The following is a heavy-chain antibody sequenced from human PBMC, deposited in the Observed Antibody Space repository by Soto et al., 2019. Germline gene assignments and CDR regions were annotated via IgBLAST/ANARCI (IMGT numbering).Heavy chain of an antibody. CDR2: INPKFGDT. V-gene: IGHV1-2*02. D-gene: IGHD3-10*02. J-gene: IGHJ6*02. Sequence: QVQLVQSGAEVKDPGDSVRVSCEASGYTFTAYHIHWVRQAPGQGLEWMGWINPKFGDTTYAQDFQGRVSMTRDMSISTVYMELSRLTSYDTAIYYCARNMDYYYGRGSGNGHGVWGQGTTVTVFS. CDR1: GYTFTAYH. CDR3: ARNMDYYYGRGSGNGHGV.